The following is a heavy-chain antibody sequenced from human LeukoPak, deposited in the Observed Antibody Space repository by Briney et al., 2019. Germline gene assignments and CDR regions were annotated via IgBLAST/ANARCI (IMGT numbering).Heavy chain of an antibody. Sequence: GGSLRLSCVASGFTFSNYGMHWVRQAPGKGLEWVAVVSYDRITKYYADSVKGRFSISRDNSKNTLSLEMNSLRPEDTAVYYCAKVGDGMDTLFDYWGQGTLVTVSS. J-gene: IGHJ4*02. D-gene: IGHD5-18*01. V-gene: IGHV3-30*18. CDR2: VSYDRITK. CDR3: AKVGDGMDTLFDY. CDR1: GFTFSNYG.